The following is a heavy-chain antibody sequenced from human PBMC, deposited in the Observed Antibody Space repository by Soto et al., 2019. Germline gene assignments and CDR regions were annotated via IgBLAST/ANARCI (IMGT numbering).Heavy chain of an antibody. CDR1: GYSFSNYW. CDR2: INGGDSDT. J-gene: IGHJ4*02. Sequence: PGESLKISCKGSGYSFSNYWIAWVRQMPGKGLEWMGIINGGDSDTRYSPSFQGQVTVSADKSIGTAYLQWSSLKASDTAMYYCARLGAYCGGDCYSLINYWGQGTLVTVSS. D-gene: IGHD2-21*02. CDR3: ARLGAYCGGDCYSLINY. V-gene: IGHV5-51*01.